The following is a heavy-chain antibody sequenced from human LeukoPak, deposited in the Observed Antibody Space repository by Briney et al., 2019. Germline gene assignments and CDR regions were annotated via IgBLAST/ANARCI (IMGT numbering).Heavy chain of an antibody. CDR2: INPNNGGT. CDR3: ARVSSWAQSMEYFQH. D-gene: IGHD6-13*01. V-gene: IGHV1-2*02. CDR1: GYTFTDYS. Sequence: ASVKVSCKASGYTFTDYSIHWVRQAPGQGLEWMGWINPNNGGTNYAQKFRGSVTMTRDTSISTVYMELSRLRSDDTAVYYCARVSSWAQSMEYFQHWGQGTLVTVSS. J-gene: IGHJ1*01.